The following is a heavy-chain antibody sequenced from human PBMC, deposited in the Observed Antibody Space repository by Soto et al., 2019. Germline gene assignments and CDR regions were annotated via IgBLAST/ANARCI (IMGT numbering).Heavy chain of an antibody. V-gene: IGHV1-46*01. D-gene: IGHD5-18*01. CDR3: ARDGEEYSYGRPNHRYYFDY. CDR1: GYTFTSYY. Sequence: ASVKVSCKASGYTFTSYYMHWVRQAPGQGLEWMGIINPSGGSTSYAQKFQGRVTMTRDTSTSTVYMELSSLRSEDTAVYYCARDGEEYSYGRPNHRYYFDYWGQGTLVTVSS. J-gene: IGHJ4*02. CDR2: INPSGGST.